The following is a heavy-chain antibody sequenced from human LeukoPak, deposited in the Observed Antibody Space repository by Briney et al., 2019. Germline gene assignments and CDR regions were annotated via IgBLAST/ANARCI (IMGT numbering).Heavy chain of an antibody. J-gene: IGHJ4*02. CDR2: ISYDGSTK. Sequence: QPGGSLRLSCAVSGFSFSSYAMYWVRQAPGKGLEWVAVISYDGSTKYYADSVKGRFTISIDNSKNTMYLQMNSLRAEDTAVYYCARDRGDYGATEDYFDYWGQGTLVTVSS. V-gene: IGHV3-30-3*01. D-gene: IGHD4-17*01. CDR1: GFSFSSYA. CDR3: ARDRGDYGATEDYFDY.